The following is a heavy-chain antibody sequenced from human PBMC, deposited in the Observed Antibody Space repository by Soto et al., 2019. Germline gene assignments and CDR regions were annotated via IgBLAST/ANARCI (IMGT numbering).Heavy chain of an antibody. CDR1: GFKFSDYG. V-gene: IGHV3-30*18. CDR3: VKDLALMGDY. Sequence: QVHLVESGGGVVQPGTSLRLSCRASGFKFSDYGMDWVRQAPGKGLEWVSRVLYDGSKKYYADSVKGRFTISRDNPRNTLYLQMDSLRAEDTGVYYCVKDLALMGDYWGQETPVTVSS. D-gene: IGHD3-16*01. J-gene: IGHJ4*02. CDR2: VLYDGSKK.